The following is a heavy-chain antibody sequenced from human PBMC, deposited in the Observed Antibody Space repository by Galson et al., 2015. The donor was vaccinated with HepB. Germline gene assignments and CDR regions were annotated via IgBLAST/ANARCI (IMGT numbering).Heavy chain of an antibody. V-gene: IGHV6-1*01. Sequence: CAISGDSVSSYSATWNWIRQCPSRGLGWLGRTYYRSKWYHDYAASVKSGITIIPDTSKNQFSLQLNSVTPDDTTMYYCSHGRANAFDVWGQGTMVTVSS. CDR1: GDSVSSYSAT. J-gene: IGHJ3*01. CDR2: TYYRSKWYH. CDR3: SHGRANAFDV. D-gene: IGHD1-26*01.